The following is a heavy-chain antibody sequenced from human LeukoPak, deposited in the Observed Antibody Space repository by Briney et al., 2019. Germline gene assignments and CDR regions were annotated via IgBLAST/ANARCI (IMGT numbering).Heavy chain of an antibody. CDR3: ARVMTSYYYDSSGEDAFDI. V-gene: IGHV3-33*01. CDR2: IWYDGSNK. Sequence: PGGSLRLSCAAPGFTFSSYGMHWVRQAPGKGLEWVAVIWYDGSNKYYADSVKGRFTISRDNSKNTLYLQMNSLRAEDTAVYYCARVMTSYYYDSSGEDAFDIWGQGTMVTVSS. J-gene: IGHJ3*02. CDR1: GFTFSSYG. D-gene: IGHD3-22*01.